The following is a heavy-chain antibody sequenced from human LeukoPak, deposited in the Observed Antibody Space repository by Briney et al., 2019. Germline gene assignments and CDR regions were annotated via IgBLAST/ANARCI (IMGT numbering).Heavy chain of an antibody. V-gene: IGHV1-18*01. Sequence: ASVRVSCKTAGYTFSNFGINWVRQAPGQGLEWMGWISGNNDNPNYGQKFQGRFTVTTDSSTSTAYMELRNLRFDDTAVYYCARDGTSTDDYWGQGTLVTVSS. CDR2: ISGNNDNP. D-gene: IGHD2-2*01. CDR1: GYTFSNFG. J-gene: IGHJ4*02. CDR3: ARDGTSTDDY.